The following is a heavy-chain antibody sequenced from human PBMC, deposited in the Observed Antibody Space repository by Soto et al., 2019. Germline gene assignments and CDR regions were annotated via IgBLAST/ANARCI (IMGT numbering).Heavy chain of an antibody. CDR1: GFTFSSYW. J-gene: IGHJ3*02. V-gene: IGHV3-7*01. Sequence: GGSLRLSCVASGFTFSSYWMSWVRQAPGKGLEWVANIKQDGSEKYYVDSVKGRFTISRDNAKNSLYLQMNSLRAEDTAVYYCARDSSSSDAFDIWGQGTMVTVSS. CDR2: IKQDGSEK. CDR3: ARDSSSSDAFDI. D-gene: IGHD6-6*01.